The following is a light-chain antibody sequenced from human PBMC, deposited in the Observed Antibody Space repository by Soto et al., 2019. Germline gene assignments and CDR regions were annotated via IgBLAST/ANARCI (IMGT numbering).Light chain of an antibody. Sequence: DIQMTQSPSSVSASVGDRVTITCRASQAIGDWLAWDQQKPGKAPNLLIYATSTLQSGVPARFSGRGSEQEFALTISSLQPDDFATYYCQQADISQLTFGGGTRVEI. CDR3: QQADISQLT. CDR1: QAIGDW. CDR2: ATS. J-gene: IGKJ4*01. V-gene: IGKV1-12*01.